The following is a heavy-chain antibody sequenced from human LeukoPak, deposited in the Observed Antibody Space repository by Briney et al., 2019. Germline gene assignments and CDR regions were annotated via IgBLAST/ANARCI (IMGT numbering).Heavy chain of an antibody. J-gene: IGHJ4*02. CDR1: GGSISSSSYY. CDR2: IYYSGST. Sequence: SETLSLTXTVSGGSISSSSYYWGWIRQPPGTGLEWIGSIYYSGSTYYNPSLKSRVTISVDTSKNQFSLKLSSVTAADTAVYYCARQGLRFLEWLSRGVYWGQGTLVTVSS. D-gene: IGHD3-3*01. CDR3: ARQGLRFLEWLSRGVY. V-gene: IGHV4-39*01.